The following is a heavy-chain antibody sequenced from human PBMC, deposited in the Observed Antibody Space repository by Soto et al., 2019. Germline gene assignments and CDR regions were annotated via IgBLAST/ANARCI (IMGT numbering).Heavy chain of an antibody. Sequence: QVQLQESGPGLVKPSETLSLTCTVSGASISTYYWSWVRQPPGKGLEWLGYIHDSGSTYYNPSLKGRVTMSLATSRNKFFLQLNSVTAADTAVYYCARESAGSGKDNWFDPWGQGMLVTVSS. J-gene: IGHJ5*02. CDR3: ARESAGSGKDNWFDP. CDR2: IHDSGST. D-gene: IGHD3-10*01. V-gene: IGHV4-59*01. CDR1: GASISTYY.